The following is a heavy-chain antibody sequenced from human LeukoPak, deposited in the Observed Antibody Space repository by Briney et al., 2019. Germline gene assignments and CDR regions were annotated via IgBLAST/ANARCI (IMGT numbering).Heavy chain of an antibody. CDR2: IDARSGIT. CDR1: GFTFTIFG. J-gene: IGHJ4*02. D-gene: IGHD3-10*01. Sequence: HPGGSLRLSCAASGFTFTIFGLNWVRQAPGKGPEWVSYIDARSGITYYADSVQGRFTISRDNSKNTLYLEMNSLRAEDTAVYFCATRPASETYYGVFDYWGQGTLVTVSS. CDR3: ATRPASETYYGVFDY. V-gene: IGHV3-48*01.